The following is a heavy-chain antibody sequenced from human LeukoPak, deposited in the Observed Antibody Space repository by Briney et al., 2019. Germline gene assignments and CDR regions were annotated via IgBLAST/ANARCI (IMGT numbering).Heavy chain of an antibody. J-gene: IGHJ4*02. CDR1: GGSIRSYY. CDR3: ASSLYSNYPFDY. Sequence: KASETLSLTCTVSGGSIRSYYWSWIRQPPGKGLEWIGYIYYSGSTNYNPSLKSRVTISVDTSKNQFSLKLSSVTAADTAVYYCASSLYSNYPFDYWGQGTLVTVSS. CDR2: IYYSGST. V-gene: IGHV4-59*01. D-gene: IGHD4-11*01.